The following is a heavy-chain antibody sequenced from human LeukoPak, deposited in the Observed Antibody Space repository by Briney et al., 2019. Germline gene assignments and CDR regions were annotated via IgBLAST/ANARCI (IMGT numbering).Heavy chain of an antibody. CDR2: ISSSSSYI. CDR3: ARDGRVPAAYGYFQH. CDR1: GFTFSSYS. J-gene: IGHJ1*01. V-gene: IGHV3-21*01. D-gene: IGHD2-2*01. Sequence: GGSLPLSCADSGFTFSSYSMNWVRQAPGKGLEWVSSISSSSSYIYYADSVKGRFTISRDNAKNSLYLQMNSLRAEDTAVYYCARDGRVPAAYGYFQHWGHRVLVTVSS.